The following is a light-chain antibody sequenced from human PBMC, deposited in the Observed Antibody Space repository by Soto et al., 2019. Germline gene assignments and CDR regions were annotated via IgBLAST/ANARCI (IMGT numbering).Light chain of an antibody. J-gene: IGKJ1*01. CDR3: EQHKNFGT. V-gene: IGKV1-5*01. CDR1: QSISKW. CDR2: DAS. Sequence: DIQMTQSPSTLSASVGDRVTITCRASQSISKWVAWYQQKPGKAPKLLIYDASILESGVPSRFSGSGSGTEFTLTISSLQPDDFATYYCEQHKNFGTFGQGTKVDIK.